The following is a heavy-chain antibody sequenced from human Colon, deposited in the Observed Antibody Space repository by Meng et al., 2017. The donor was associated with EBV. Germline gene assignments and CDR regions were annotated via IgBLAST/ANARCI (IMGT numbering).Heavy chain of an antibody. Sequence: QGPIQPWAAGLFQPSEPLSPPCAVSGVSFRGYYWSWIRQAPGKGLEWIGEINHSGSTKFNPSLESRVSISVDTSENQVSLKLTSVTAADTAVYYCARRTTVNLRSFDSWGQGTLVTVSS. CDR1: GVSFRGYY. J-gene: IGHJ4*02. CDR3: ARRTTVNLRSFDS. CDR2: INHSGST. D-gene: IGHD4-17*01. V-gene: IGHV4-34*01.